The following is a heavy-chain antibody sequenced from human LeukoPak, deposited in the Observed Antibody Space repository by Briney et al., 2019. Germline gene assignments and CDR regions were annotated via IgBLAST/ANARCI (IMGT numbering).Heavy chain of an antibody. D-gene: IGHD6-13*01. CDR3: VRHFHGSGYVVDL. CDR2: INHSGST. CDR1: GGSFSGYY. Sequence: SETLSLTCAVYGGSFSGYYWSWIRQPPGKGLEWIGEINHSGSTNYNPSLKSRVTISVDTTKNQFSLKLTSVTAADTAVFFCVRHFHGSGYVVDLWGQGTLVTVSS. V-gene: IGHV4-34*01. J-gene: IGHJ5*02.